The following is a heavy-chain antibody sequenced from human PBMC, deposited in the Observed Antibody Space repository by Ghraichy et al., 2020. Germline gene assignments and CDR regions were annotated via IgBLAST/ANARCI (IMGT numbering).Heavy chain of an antibody. V-gene: IGHV4-34*01. CDR2: INHSGST. CDR3: ARGFVLRYFDWLLHDAFDI. J-gene: IGHJ3*02. D-gene: IGHD3-9*01. Sequence: SETLSLTCAVYGGSFSGYYWSWIRQPPGKGLEWIGEINHSGSTNYNPSLKSRVTISVDTSKNQFSLKLSSVTAADTAVYYCARGFVLRYFDWLLHDAFDIWGQGTMVTVSS. CDR1: GGSFSGYY.